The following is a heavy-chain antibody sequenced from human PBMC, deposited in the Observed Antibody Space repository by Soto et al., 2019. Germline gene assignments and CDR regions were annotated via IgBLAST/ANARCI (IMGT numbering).Heavy chain of an antibody. J-gene: IGHJ4*02. Sequence: GGSLRLSCAASGFTFSSYWMHWVRQAPGKGLVWVSRINSDGSRTSYADSVKGRFNISRDNAKNTLYLQMKSLRAEDTAVYYCARVSGIAVAGTDLDFDYWGQGTLVTVSS. CDR1: GFTFSSYW. D-gene: IGHD6-19*01. CDR3: ARVSGIAVAGTDLDFDY. V-gene: IGHV3-74*01. CDR2: INSDGSRT.